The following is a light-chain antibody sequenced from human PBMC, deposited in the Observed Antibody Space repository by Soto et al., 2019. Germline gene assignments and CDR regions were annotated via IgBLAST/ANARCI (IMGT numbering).Light chain of an antibody. J-gene: IGLJ1*01. CDR1: SSDVGGYNY. CDR2: EVN. CDR3: SSYAGSSNV. Sequence: QSVLTQPPSASGSPGQSVAISCTGTSSDVGGYNYVSWYQQHPGKAPKLMTYEVNKRPSGVPDRFSGSKSGNTASLTVSGLQAEDEADCYCSSYAGSSNVFGTGTKVTVL. V-gene: IGLV2-8*01.